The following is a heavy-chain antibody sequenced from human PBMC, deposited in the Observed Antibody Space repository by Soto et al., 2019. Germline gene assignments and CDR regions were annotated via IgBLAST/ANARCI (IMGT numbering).Heavy chain of an antibody. V-gene: IGHV4-59*01. D-gene: IGHD3-10*01. CDR3: AGDQDYYGSGSYFY. Sequence: SETTSITSTASGDTINSSYCTLTRKQTGKGLEWIGYIYYSGSTNYNPSLKSRVTISVDTSKNQFSLKLSSVTAADTAVYYCAGDQDYYGSGSYFYWGRGTLVTVS. J-gene: IGHJ4*02. CDR2: IYYSGST. CDR1: GDTINSSY.